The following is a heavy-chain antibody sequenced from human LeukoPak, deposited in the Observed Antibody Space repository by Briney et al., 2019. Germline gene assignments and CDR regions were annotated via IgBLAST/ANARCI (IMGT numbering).Heavy chain of an antibody. CDR2: IYYNGST. J-gene: IGHJ6*03. CDR1: GGSISSYY. D-gene: IGHD6-13*01. CDR3: ASYGSSFHRYYYYMDV. Sequence: SETLSLTCTVSGGSISSYYWSWIRQPPGKGLEWIGYIYYNGSTNYNPSLKSRVTISVDTSKNQFSLKLSSVTAADTAVYYCASYGSSFHRYYYYMDVWGKGTTVTVSS. V-gene: IGHV4-59*01.